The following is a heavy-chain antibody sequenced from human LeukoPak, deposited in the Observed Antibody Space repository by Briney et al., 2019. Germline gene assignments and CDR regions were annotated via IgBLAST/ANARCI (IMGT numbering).Heavy chain of an antibody. CDR3: ARSYCSGGTCYEIDY. J-gene: IGHJ4*02. Sequence: SQTLSLTCTVSGGSINIDDYYWTWIRQAPGKGLEWIGYIYHSGSAYYNPSLKSRVTISVDTSRNQFSLRLSSVAAADTAVYYCARSYCSGGTCYEIDYWGQGTLVTVFS. V-gene: IGHV4-30-4*01. CDR2: IYHSGSA. D-gene: IGHD2-15*01. CDR1: GGSINIDDYY.